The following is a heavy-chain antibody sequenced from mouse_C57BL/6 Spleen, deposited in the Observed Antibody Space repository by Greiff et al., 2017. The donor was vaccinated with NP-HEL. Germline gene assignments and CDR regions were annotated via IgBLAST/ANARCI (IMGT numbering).Heavy chain of an antibody. CDR2: IDPENGDT. V-gene: IGHV14-4*01. D-gene: IGHD1-1*02. CDR3: TTGGSYDYAMDY. Sequence: VQLQQSGAELVRPGASVKLSCTASGFNIKDDYMHWVKQRPEQGLEWIGWIDPENGDTEYASKFQGKATITADTSSTTAYLQLSSLKSEDTAVYDCTTGGSYDYAMDYWGQGTSVTVSS. J-gene: IGHJ4*01. CDR1: GFNIKDDY.